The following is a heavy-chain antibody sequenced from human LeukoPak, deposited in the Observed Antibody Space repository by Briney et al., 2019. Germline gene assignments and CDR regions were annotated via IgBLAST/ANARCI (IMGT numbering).Heavy chain of an antibody. D-gene: IGHD1-26*01. CDR3: ATDSVGATGHDAFDI. Sequence: SETLSLTCTVSGGSINSANYYWGWIRQPPGKGLEWIGSIYYSGSAYYNSSLKSRVTISVDTSKNQFSLKLSSVTAADTAVYYCATDSVGATGHDAFDIWGQGTMATVSS. CDR1: GGSINSANYY. J-gene: IGHJ3*02. CDR2: IYYSGSA. V-gene: IGHV4-39*07.